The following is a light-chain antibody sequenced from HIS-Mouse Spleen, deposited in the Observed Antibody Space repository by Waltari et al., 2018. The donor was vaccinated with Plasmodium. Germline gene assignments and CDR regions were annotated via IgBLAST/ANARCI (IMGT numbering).Light chain of an antibody. CDR3: QQYNNWSFT. Sequence: EIVMTQSPATLSVSPGERATLPCRASQSVSSNLAWYQQKPGQAPRPLIYCASTRATGIPARFSGSGSGTEFTLTISSLQSEDFAVYYCQQYNNWSFTFGPGTKVDIK. CDR2: CAS. J-gene: IGKJ3*01. V-gene: IGKV3-15*01. CDR1: QSVSSN.